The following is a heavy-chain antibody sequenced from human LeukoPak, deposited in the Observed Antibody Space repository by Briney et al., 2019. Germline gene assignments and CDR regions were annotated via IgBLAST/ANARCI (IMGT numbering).Heavy chain of an antibody. CDR3: AKEARNYYYGMDV. CDR1: GFTFSSYG. J-gene: IGHJ6*02. V-gene: IGHV3-30*02. CDR2: IRYDGSNK. Sequence: GGSLRLSCAASGFTFSSYGMHWVRQAPGKGLEWVAFIRYDGSNKYYADSVKGQFTISRDNSKNTLYLQMNSLRAEDTAVYYCAKEARNYYYGMDVWGQGTTVTVSS.